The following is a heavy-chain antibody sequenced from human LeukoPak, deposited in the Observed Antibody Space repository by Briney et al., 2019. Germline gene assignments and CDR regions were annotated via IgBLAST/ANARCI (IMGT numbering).Heavy chain of an antibody. Sequence: SVKVSCKASGGTFSSYTISWVRQAPGQGLEWMGRIIPILGIANYAQKFQGRVTITADKSTSTAYMELSSLRSEDTAVYYCARDPGMREGGYGMDVWGQGTTVTVSS. CDR3: ARDPGMREGGYGMDV. V-gene: IGHV1-69*04. J-gene: IGHJ6*02. CDR2: IIPILGIA. CDR1: GGTFSSYT.